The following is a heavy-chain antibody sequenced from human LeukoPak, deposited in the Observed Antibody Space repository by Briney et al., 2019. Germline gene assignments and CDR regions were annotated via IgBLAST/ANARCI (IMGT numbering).Heavy chain of an antibody. D-gene: IGHD2-8*01. V-gene: IGHV3-23*01. CDR2: ISGSGGST. CDR1: GFTFSSYA. Sequence: GGSLRLSCAASGFTFSSYAMSWVRQAPGKGLEWVSAISGSGGSTYYADSVKGRFTISRDNSKNTLYLQMNSLRAEDTAVYYCAKDSYCTNGVCYPLNWFDPWGQGTLVTVPS. CDR3: AKDSYCTNGVCYPLNWFDP. J-gene: IGHJ5*02.